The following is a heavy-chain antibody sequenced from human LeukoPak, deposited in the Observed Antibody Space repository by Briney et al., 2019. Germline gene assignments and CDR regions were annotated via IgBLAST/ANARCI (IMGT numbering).Heavy chain of an antibody. J-gene: IGHJ4*02. CDR3: ARGPDILTGSTLFPDY. D-gene: IGHD3-9*01. Sequence: SETLSLTCAVHGGSFSGYYWSWIRQPPGKGLEWIGEINHSGSTNYNPSLKSRVTISVDTSKNQFSLKLSSVTAADTAVYYCARGPDILTGSTLFPDYWGQGTLVTVSS. CDR1: GGSFSGYY. CDR2: INHSGST. V-gene: IGHV4-34*01.